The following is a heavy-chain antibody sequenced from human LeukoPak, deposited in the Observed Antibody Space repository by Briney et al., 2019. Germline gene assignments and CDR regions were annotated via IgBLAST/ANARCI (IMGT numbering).Heavy chain of an antibody. Sequence: GGSLRLSCAASGFTFSSYSMNWVRQAPGKGLEWVSSISSSSSYIYYADSVKGRFTISRDNFKNTLYLQMNSLRAEDTAVYYCAKNREPNSSGWDDYWGQGTLVTVSS. D-gene: IGHD6-19*01. J-gene: IGHJ4*02. CDR2: ISSSSSYI. V-gene: IGHV3-21*04. CDR3: AKNREPNSSGWDDY. CDR1: GFTFSSYS.